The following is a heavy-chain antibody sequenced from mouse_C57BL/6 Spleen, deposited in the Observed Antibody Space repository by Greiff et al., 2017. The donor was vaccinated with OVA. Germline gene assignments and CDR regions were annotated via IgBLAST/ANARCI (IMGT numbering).Heavy chain of an antibody. J-gene: IGHJ1*03. D-gene: IGHD3-3*01. Sequence: EVKLVESGGDLVKPGGSLKLSCAASGFTFSSYGMSWVRQTPDKRLEWVATISSGGSYTYYPDSVKGRFTISRDNAKNTLYLQMSSLKSEDTAMYYCARLGPRGYFDVWGTGTTVTVSS. CDR2: ISSGGSYT. V-gene: IGHV5-6*01. CDR3: ARLGPRGYFDV. CDR1: GFTFSSYG.